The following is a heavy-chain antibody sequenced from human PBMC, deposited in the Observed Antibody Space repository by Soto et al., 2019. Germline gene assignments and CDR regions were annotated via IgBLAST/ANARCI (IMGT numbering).Heavy chain of an antibody. CDR3: TTGPRITMVRGVIIGSP. D-gene: IGHD3-10*01. CDR1: GFTFSNAW. V-gene: IGHV3-15*01. J-gene: IGHJ5*02. Sequence: GGSLRLSCAASGFTFSNAWMSWVRQAPGKGLEWVGRIKSKTDGGTTDYAAPVKGRFTISRDDSKNTLYLQMNSLKTEDTAVYYCTTGPRITMVRGVIIGSPWGQGTLVTVSS. CDR2: IKSKTDGGTT.